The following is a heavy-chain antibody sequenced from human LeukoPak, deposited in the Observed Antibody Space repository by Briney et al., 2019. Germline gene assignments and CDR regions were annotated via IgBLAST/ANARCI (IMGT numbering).Heavy chain of an antibody. V-gene: IGHV4-59*01. CDR3: ARVRIVGAIHPGAFDI. Sequence: SETLSLTCTVSGGSISSYYWSWIRQPPGKGLEWIGYIYYSGSTNYNPSLKSRVTISVDTSKNQFSLKLSSVTAADTAVYYCARVRIVGAIHPGAFDIWGQGTMVTVSS. D-gene: IGHD1-26*01. CDR2: IYYSGST. CDR1: GGSISSYY. J-gene: IGHJ3*02.